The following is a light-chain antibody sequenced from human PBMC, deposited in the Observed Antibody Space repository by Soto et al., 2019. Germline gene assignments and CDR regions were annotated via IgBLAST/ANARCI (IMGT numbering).Light chain of an antibody. CDR2: DVT. V-gene: IGLV2-14*03. Sequence: QSALTQPASVSGSPGQSITISCTGSSSDVGGYNSVSWYQHHPGKAPKLMIYDVTNRPSGVSNRFSGSKSGNTASLTISGLLAEDEADYYCNSYTSSSTPNVFGTGT. CDR1: SSDVGGYNS. CDR3: NSYTSSSTPNV. J-gene: IGLJ1*01.